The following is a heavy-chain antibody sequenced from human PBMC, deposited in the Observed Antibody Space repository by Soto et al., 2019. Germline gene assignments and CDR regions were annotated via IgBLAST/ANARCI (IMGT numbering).Heavy chain of an antibody. V-gene: IGHV3-7*05. CDR1: GFTFSTSW. CDR3: ARDREFGCFDY. CDR2: INPDGSVI. D-gene: IGHD3-10*01. Sequence: QPGGSLRLSCAASGFTFSTSWMNWVRQTPGKGLEWVATINPDGSVIYYVDSVKGRFTISRDNVNNSLFLQMNTLRAEDTATFYCARDREFGCFDYWGQGIQVTVSS. J-gene: IGHJ4*02.